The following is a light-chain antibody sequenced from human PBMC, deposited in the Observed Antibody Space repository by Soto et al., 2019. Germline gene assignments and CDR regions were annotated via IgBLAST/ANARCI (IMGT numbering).Light chain of an antibody. CDR3: HQSYITPPA. Sequence: DVQMTQSASSLAASVGDRVTIACRASQNIDIYLNWYQQKTGRPPTLRSYTKSRLQSGVPTRFSGSGSGTDCTLTSSNLQPEDFATYSCHQSYITPPAFGQGTKVEIK. V-gene: IGKV1-39*01. CDR1: QNIDIY. J-gene: IGKJ2*01. CDR2: TKS.